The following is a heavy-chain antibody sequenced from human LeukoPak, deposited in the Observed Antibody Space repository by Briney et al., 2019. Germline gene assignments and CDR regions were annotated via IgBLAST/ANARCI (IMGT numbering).Heavy chain of an antibody. CDR3: ARGGWNNGFSYFDQ. V-gene: IGHV4-59*01. J-gene: IGHJ4*02. Sequence: PSETLSLTCSVSGDSMNSYYWAWIRQPPGKRLEWIGYIYYTDSTNYNPSLKSRVTILIDTSKRQFSLKLSSVTTADTAVYYCARGGWNNGFSYFDQWGLGTLVTVSS. CDR2: IYYTDST. CDR1: GDSMNSYY. D-gene: IGHD1/OR15-1a*01.